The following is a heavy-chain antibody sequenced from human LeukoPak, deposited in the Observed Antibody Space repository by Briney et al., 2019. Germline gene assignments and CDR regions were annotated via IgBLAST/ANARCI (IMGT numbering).Heavy chain of an antibody. CDR1: GGSFSGYY. Sequence: SETLSLICAVYGGSFSGYYWSWIRQPPGKGLEWIGEINHSGSTNYNPSLKSRVTISVDTSKNQFSLKLSSVTAADTAVYYCARENTLVRGTRNPFDYWGRGTLVTVSS. CDR3: ARENTLVRGTRNPFDY. D-gene: IGHD3-10*01. J-gene: IGHJ4*02. V-gene: IGHV4-34*01. CDR2: INHSGST.